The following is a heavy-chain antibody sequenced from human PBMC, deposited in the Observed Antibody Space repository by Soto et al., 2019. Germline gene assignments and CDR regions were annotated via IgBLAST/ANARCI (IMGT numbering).Heavy chain of an antibody. J-gene: IGHJ6*02. CDR3: AIDAGWTGLDV. CDR2: INPSGGST. Sequence: ASVKGSCKASGYTFTSYYMHWVRHPPGQGLGWMGIINPSGGSTSSAQKFEGRVTMTRETSTSTVSMELSSLRYEDTAVYYCAIDAGWTGLDVWGQGTTVTVSS. V-gene: IGHV1-46*01. D-gene: IGHD3-9*01. CDR1: GYTFTSYY.